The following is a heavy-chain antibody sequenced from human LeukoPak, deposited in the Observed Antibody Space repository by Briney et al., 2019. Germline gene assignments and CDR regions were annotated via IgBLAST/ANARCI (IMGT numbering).Heavy chain of an antibody. V-gene: IGHV5-51*01. D-gene: IGHD6-13*01. Sequence: GESLKISCKGSGYSFTSYWIGWVRQMPGKGLEWMGIIYPGDSDTRYSPSFQGQVTISADKSISTAYLQWSSLKASDTAMYYCARVSAAGTAYNWFDPWGQGTLVTVSS. J-gene: IGHJ5*02. CDR3: ARVSAAGTAYNWFDP. CDR1: GYSFTSYW. CDR2: IYPGDSDT.